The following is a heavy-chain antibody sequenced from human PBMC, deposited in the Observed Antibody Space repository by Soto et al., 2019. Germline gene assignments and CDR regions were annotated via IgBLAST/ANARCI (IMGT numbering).Heavy chain of an antibody. CDR2: IKTKTDGETT. J-gene: IGHJ4*02. Sequence: EVQLVESGGGLVKPGGSLRLSCAASGFTFSTAWMSWVRQAPGKGLEWVGRIKTKTDGETTDYAAPVKGRFTISRDDSKNTLYLQMNSLRTEDTAVYYCLAKWLVSYDYWGQGTLGTVSS. D-gene: IGHD6-19*01. CDR1: GFTFSTAW. V-gene: IGHV3-15*01. CDR3: LAKWLVSYDY.